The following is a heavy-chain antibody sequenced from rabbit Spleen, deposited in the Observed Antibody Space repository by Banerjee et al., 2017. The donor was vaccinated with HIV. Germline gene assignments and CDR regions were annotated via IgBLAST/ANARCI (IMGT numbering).Heavy chain of an antibody. Sequence: QQQLEESGGGLVKPGGTLTLTCKASGVDFSNYFYMCWVRQAPGKGLEWITCIYTAGGSTYYASWAKGRFTITRSTSLNTVTLQLNSLTAADTATYFCARLSSGAFNLWGQGTLVTVS. CDR2: IYTAGGST. CDR1: GVDFSNYFY. D-gene: IGHD1-1*01. CDR3: ARLSSGAFNL. V-gene: IGHV1S43*01. J-gene: IGHJ4*01.